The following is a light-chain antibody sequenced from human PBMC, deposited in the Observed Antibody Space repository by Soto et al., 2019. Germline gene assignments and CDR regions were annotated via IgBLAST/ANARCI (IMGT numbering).Light chain of an antibody. CDR2: SNN. CDR1: SSNIGSNT. CDR3: AAWDDSLNGWV. V-gene: IGLV1-44*01. Sequence: QSVLTQPPSASGTPGQRVTIFCSGSSSNIGSNTVNWYQQLPGTAPKLLIYSNNQRPSGVPDRFSGSKSGTSASLAISGLQSEEEADYYCAAWDDSLNGWVFGGGTKLTVL. J-gene: IGLJ3*02.